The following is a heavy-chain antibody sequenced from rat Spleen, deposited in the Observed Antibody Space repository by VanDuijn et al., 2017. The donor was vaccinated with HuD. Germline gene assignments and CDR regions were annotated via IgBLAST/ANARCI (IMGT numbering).Heavy chain of an antibody. Sequence: EVKLVESGGGLVQPGNSLTLSCVASGFTFSNYGIHWIRQAPKKGLEWIAMIYYDRSKMYYADTVKGRFTISRDNSKNTLYLEMNSLRSEDTAMYYCAAGPIAAISTGYYVMDAWGQGASVTVSS. CDR1: GFTFSNYG. CDR3: AAGPIAAISTGYYVMDA. V-gene: IGHV5-54*01. CDR2: IYYDRSKM. J-gene: IGHJ4*01. D-gene: IGHD1-2*01.